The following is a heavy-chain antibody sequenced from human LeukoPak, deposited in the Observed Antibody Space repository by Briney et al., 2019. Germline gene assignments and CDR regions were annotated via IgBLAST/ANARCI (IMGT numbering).Heavy chain of an antibody. D-gene: IGHD3-22*01. J-gene: IGHJ4*02. CDR3: ASYDSNGYYIDY. Sequence: SQTLSLTCAISGDRGAWNWIRQSPSRGLEWLGRTYYRSKWYYHYAVSVKSRITINPDTSKNQFSLQLKSVTPEDTAVYYCASYDSNGYYIDYWGQGTLVTVSS. CDR2: TYYRSKWYY. CDR1: GDRGA. V-gene: IGHV6-1*01.